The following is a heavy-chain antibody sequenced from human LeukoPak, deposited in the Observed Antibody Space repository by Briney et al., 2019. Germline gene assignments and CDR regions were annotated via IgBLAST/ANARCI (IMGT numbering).Heavy chain of an antibody. CDR2: ISYDGSKR. Sequence: GGSLRLSCAASGFTVSSNYMSWVRQAPGKGLEWMGVISYDGSKRYYADSVKGRLTISRDNSKNTLYLQMNSLRAEDTAVYYCAKDRGGSYYYFDYWGQGTLVTVSS. D-gene: IGHD1-26*01. V-gene: IGHV3-30*18. CDR1: GFTVSSNY. J-gene: IGHJ4*02. CDR3: AKDRGGSYYYFDY.